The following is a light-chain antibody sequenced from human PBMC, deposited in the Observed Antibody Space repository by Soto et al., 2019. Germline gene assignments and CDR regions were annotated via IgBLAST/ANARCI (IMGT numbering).Light chain of an antibody. Sequence: EIVLTQSPGTLSLSPGERATLSCRASQSVSSYYLAWYQQKPGQAPRLLIYAASSRATGIPDRFSGGGSGTDFTLTISRLEPEDFAVYYCQQHISWPLTFGGGTKVEIK. J-gene: IGKJ4*01. V-gene: IGKV3D-20*02. CDR2: AAS. CDR1: QSVSSYY. CDR3: QQHISWPLT.